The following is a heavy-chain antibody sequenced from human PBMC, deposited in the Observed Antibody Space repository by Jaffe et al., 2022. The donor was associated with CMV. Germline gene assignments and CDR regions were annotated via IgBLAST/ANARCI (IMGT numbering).Heavy chain of an antibody. CDR1: AHTFSGYY. CDR2: INPNGGGT. Sequence: QVQLVQSGAEVKKPGASVKVSCKSSAHTFSGYYIHWVRQAPGQGLEWMGWINPNGGGTNYAQKFQGRVTMTGDTSINAVYMELSSLRSDDTAVYYCARDRTGYDVFGPWGQGTLVTVSS. CDR3: ARDRTGYDVFGP. J-gene: IGHJ5*01. V-gene: IGHV1-2*02. D-gene: IGHD6-13*01.